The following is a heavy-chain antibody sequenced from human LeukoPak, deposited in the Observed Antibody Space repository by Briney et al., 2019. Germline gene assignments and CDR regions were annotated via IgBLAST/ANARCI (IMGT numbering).Heavy chain of an antibody. CDR2: INPNSGGT. Sequence: ASVKVSCKASGYTFTGYYMHWVRQAPGQGLEWMGWINPNSGGTNYAQKFQGRVTMTRDTSISTAYMELSRLRSDDTAVYYCARHPLWELHALDIWGQGTMVTVSS. CDR1: GYTFTGYY. J-gene: IGHJ3*02. V-gene: IGHV1-2*02. D-gene: IGHD1-26*01. CDR3: ARHPLWELHALDI.